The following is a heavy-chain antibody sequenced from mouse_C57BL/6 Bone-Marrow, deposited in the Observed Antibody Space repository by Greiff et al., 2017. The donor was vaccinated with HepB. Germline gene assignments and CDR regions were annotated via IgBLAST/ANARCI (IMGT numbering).Heavy chain of an antibody. V-gene: IGHV14-4*01. Sequence: EVKLEESGAELVRPGASVKLSCTASGFNIKDDYMHWVKQRPEQGLEWIGWIDPENGDTEYASKFQGKATITADTSSNTAYLQLSSLTSEDTAVYYCTRGAYYGNYAWFAYWGQGTLVTVSA. CDR1: GFNIKDDY. CDR3: TRGAYYGNYAWFAY. D-gene: IGHD2-10*01. CDR2: IDPENGDT. J-gene: IGHJ3*01.